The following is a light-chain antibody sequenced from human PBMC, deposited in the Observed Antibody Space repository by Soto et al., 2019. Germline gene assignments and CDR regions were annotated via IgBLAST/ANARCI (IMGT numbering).Light chain of an antibody. CDR3: QSHDTTVV. CDR1: SGSIANNY. V-gene: IGLV6-57*03. Sequence: NFMLTQPHSVSESLGETVTISCTRSSGSIANNYVQWYQQRPGSAPTIVIYEDDQRPSGVPDRFSGSTDSSSNSASLPISGLKTEDEADYYCQSHDTTVVFGGGTKVTVL. CDR2: EDD. J-gene: IGLJ2*01.